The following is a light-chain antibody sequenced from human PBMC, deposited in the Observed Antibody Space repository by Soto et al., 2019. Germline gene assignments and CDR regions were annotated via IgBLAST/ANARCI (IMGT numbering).Light chain of an antibody. J-gene: IGKJ2*01. CDR2: DAS. Sequence: DIQMTQSPSTLSASVGDRVTITCRASQSISNWLAWYQQRPGKAPKLLIYDASSLQSGVPSRFSGSGSGTEFTLTISSLQPDDFATYYGQQYNSYSPYTFGQGTKLEI. V-gene: IGKV1-5*01. CDR1: QSISNW. CDR3: QQYNSYSPYT.